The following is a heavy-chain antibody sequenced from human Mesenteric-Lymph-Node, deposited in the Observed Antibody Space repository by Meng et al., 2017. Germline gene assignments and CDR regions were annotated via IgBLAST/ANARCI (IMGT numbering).Heavy chain of an antibody. Sequence: ASVKVSCKASGYTFTSYAMHWVRQAPGQRLEWMGWINAGNGNTKYSQKFQGRVTITRDTSASTAYMELSSPRSEDTAVYYCARARLRFLEWLFPLDVWGQGTTVTVSS. D-gene: IGHD3-3*01. V-gene: IGHV1-3*01. CDR1: GYTFTSYA. J-gene: IGHJ6*02. CDR2: INAGNGNT. CDR3: ARARLRFLEWLFPLDV.